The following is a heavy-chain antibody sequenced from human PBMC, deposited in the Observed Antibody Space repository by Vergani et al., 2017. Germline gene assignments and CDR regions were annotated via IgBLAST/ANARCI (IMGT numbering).Heavy chain of an antibody. CDR1: GGSMSSVGYY. CDR3: ARGNCGVNCPKYNWLAP. CDR2: IYPNGNG. Sequence: QVHLQESGPGVVKPSDTLSLTCTVSGGSMSSVGYYWTWIRQSAGKRLEWIGRIYPNGNGNYNESLRSRLTMSIDTSRSQFSLSLSSVTAADTAVYYCARGNCGVNCPKYNWLAPWGRGILVTVSS. V-gene: IGHV4-61*02. J-gene: IGHJ5*02. D-gene: IGHD2-21*01.